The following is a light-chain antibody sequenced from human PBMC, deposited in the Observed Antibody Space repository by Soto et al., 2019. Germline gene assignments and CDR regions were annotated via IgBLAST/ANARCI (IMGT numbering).Light chain of an antibody. CDR2: GAS. Sequence: EIVLTQSPGTLSLSPGERATLSCRASQSVSSKYVARYQQKPGQAPRLLIYGASSRATGIPDRFSGSGSGTDFTLTISRLEPEDFAVYYCQQYYSTPWTFGQGTKVEIK. V-gene: IGKV3-20*01. CDR1: QSVSSKY. CDR3: QQYYSTPWT. J-gene: IGKJ1*01.